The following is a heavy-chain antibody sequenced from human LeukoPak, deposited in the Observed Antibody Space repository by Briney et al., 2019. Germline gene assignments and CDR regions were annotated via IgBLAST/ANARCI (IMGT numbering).Heavy chain of an antibody. CDR1: GGSFSDYY. J-gene: IGHJ4*02. CDR2: INHRGST. D-gene: IGHD6-6*01. CDR3: ARGRGAARYVTIEFDF. V-gene: IGHV4-34*01. Sequence: SETLSLSCAVYGGSFSDYYWSWIRQTPGKGLEWIGEINHRGSTNYNPSLKSRLTMSVDTSRNQFSLKLSSVTAADTAVYYCARGRGAARYVTIEFDFWGQGTLVTVSS.